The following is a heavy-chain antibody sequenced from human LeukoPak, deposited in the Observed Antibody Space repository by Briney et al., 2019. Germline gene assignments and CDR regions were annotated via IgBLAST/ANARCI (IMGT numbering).Heavy chain of an antibody. CDR3: TREGVYSPDPSSYHRLPFDI. CDR1: GDNFSSYV. Sequence: SVKVSCKASGDNFSSYVFTWVRQAPGQGLEWMGRIIPILDVANFAQKFKGRVSITADKSTNTAHLELSNLRSEDTAVYYCTREGVYSPDPSSYHRLPFDIWGKGTVVIVSS. CDR2: IIPILDVA. J-gene: IGHJ3*02. V-gene: IGHV1-69*04. D-gene: IGHD3-16*02.